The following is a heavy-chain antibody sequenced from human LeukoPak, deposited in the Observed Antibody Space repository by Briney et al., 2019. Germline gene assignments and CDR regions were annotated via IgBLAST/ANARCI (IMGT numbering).Heavy chain of an antibody. CDR2: IKEDGSEK. CDR3: ARGQHDYGDFFDY. D-gene: IGHD4-17*01. V-gene: IGHV3-7*03. Sequence: PGGSLRLSCAASGFTFRTYWITWVRQAPGERLEWVANIKEDGSEKYYVDSVKGRFTISRDNVKNSLYLQMNSLRAEDTAVYYCARGQHDYGDFFDYWGQGTLVTVSS. J-gene: IGHJ4*02. CDR1: GFTFRTYW.